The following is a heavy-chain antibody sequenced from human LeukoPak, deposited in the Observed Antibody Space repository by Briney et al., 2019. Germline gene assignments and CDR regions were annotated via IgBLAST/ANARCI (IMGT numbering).Heavy chain of an antibody. Sequence: PGGSLRLSCAASGFTFSTYAMSWVRQAPGKGPEWVSAISGSGGSTYYADSVKGRFTISRDNSKKTLYLQMNSLRAEDTAVYYCAKEPLGYFDYWGQGTLVTVSS. J-gene: IGHJ4*02. CDR2: ISGSGGST. V-gene: IGHV3-23*01. CDR1: GFTFSTYA. CDR3: AKEPLGYFDY.